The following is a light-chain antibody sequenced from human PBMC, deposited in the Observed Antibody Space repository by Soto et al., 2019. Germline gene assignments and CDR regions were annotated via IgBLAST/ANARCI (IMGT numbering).Light chain of an antibody. Sequence: DIQMTQSPSSPSASVGDRVSISCRASQRISTYLNWYQQRPGKAPKLLIYAASYLQSGVPSRFSGSASGTDFTLTISSLEPEDFATYYCQQSYTTPRTFGQGTKLEIK. V-gene: IGKV1-39*01. CDR2: AAS. J-gene: IGKJ2*01. CDR3: QQSYTTPRT. CDR1: QRISTY.